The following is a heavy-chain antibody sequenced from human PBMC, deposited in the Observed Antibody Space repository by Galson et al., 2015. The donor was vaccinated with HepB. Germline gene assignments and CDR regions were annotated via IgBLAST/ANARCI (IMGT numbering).Heavy chain of an antibody. CDR2: ISSTSDTK. CDR1: GFSFNTYS. V-gene: IGHV3-48*02. Sequence: SLRLSCAASGFSFNTYSMSWVRQAPGKGLEWVSYISSTSDTKYYADSVKGRFTISRDSAKKSVYLQMNSLREEDTAVYYCARDWFGNYQDYYGMDVWGQGTTVTVSS. D-gene: IGHD1-7*01. J-gene: IGHJ6*02. CDR3: ARDWFGNYQDYYGMDV.